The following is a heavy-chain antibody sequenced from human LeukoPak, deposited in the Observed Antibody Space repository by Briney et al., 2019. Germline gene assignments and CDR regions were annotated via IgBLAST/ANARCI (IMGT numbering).Heavy chain of an antibody. D-gene: IGHD5-18*01. CDR1: GFTFSSYG. V-gene: IGHV3-33*01. Sequence: PGGSLRLSCAASGFTFSSYGMHWVRQAPGKGLEWVAVIWYDGDNKYYADSVKGRFTISRDNSKNTLYVQMENLRAEDTAGNYWARNARIQHYFLELWGQGTLVTVSS. CDR3: ARNARIQHYFLEL. J-gene: IGHJ4*02. CDR2: IWYDGDNK.